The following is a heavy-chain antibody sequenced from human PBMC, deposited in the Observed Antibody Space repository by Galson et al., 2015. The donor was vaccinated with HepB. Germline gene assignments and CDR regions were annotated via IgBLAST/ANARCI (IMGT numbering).Heavy chain of an antibody. Sequence: LSLTCTVSGGSISSYYWSWIRQPPGKGLEWIGYIYYSGSTNYNPSLKSRVTISVDTSKNQFSLKLSSVTAADTAVYYCARDGYSGSYLDYGMDVWGQGTTVTVSS. CDR2: IYYSGST. CDR1: GGSISSYY. V-gene: IGHV4-59*01. J-gene: IGHJ6*02. CDR3: ARDGYSGSYLDYGMDV. D-gene: IGHD1-26*01.